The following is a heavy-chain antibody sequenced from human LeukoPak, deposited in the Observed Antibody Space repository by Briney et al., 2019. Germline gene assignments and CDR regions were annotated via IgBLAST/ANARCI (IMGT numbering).Heavy chain of an antibody. CDR1: GFTFSSYA. CDR2: ISYDGSNK. CDR3: ARGASGWYSDY. Sequence: GRSLRLSCAASGFTFSSYAMHWVRQAPGKGLEGVAVISYDGSNKYYADSVKSGFTISRDNSKNTLYLQMNSLRAEDTAVYYCARGASGWYSDYWGQGTLVTVSS. V-gene: IGHV3-30-3*01. D-gene: IGHD6-19*01. J-gene: IGHJ4*02.